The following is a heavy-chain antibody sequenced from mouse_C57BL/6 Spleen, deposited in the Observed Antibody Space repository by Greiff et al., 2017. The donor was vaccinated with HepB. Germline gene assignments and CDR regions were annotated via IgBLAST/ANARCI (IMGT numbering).Heavy chain of an antibody. V-gene: IGHV1-81*01. J-gene: IGHJ1*03. Sequence: VMLVESGAELARPGASVKLSCKASGYTFTSYGISWVKQRTGQGLEWIGEIYPRSGNTYYNEKFKGKATLTADKSSSTAYMELRSLTSEDSAVYFCARWVLREYFDVWGTGTTVTVSS. CDR2: IYPRSGNT. CDR1: GYTFTSYG. CDR3: ARWVLREYFDV. D-gene: IGHD1-1*01.